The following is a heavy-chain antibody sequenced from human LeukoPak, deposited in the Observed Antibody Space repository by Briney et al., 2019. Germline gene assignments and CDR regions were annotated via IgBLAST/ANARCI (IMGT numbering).Heavy chain of an antibody. CDR2: ISPSGGST. CDR1: GYTFTSNY. Sequence: ASVKVSCKAFGYTFTSNYMHWVRQAPGQGPEWMGVISPSGGSTTYAQKFQGRVTLTRDMSTSTDYLELRSLRSDDTAVYYCAREYCSGGSCYSDHWGQGTLVTVSS. CDR3: AREYCSGGSCYSDH. J-gene: IGHJ4*02. D-gene: IGHD2-15*01. V-gene: IGHV1-46*03.